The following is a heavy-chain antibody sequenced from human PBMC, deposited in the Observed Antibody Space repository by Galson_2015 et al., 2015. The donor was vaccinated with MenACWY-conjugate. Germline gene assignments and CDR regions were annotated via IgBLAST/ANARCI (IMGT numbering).Heavy chain of an antibody. CDR2: FDPEDGKR. V-gene: IGHV1-24*01. CDR1: GYSLSDLC. CDR3: GIVRVGYCHGGTFYGLDV. J-gene: IGHJ6*02. D-gene: IGHD2-15*01. Sequence: SVKVSCKVSGYSLSDLCMHWVRQAPGRGLEWMGGFDPEDGKRIYGANFQGRVTLTEDSSTDTAYMDFSSLRSEDTAVYFCGIVRVGYCHGGTFYGLDVWGQGTTVTVSS.